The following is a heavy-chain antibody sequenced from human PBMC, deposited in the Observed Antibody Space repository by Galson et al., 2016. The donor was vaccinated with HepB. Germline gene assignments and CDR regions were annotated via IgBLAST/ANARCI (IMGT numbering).Heavy chain of an antibody. CDR3: AREPVRLDDLLTGPPKNPDY. CDR1: GFTFSSYT. J-gene: IGHJ4*02. Sequence: SLRLSCAASGFTFSSYTMNWVRQAPGKGLEWVSYISSNGATIYYADSVKGRFTLTRDNAKNSLYLQMNSLRDEDTAVYYCAREPVRLDDLLTGPPKNPDYWGQGTPVTVSS. V-gene: IGHV3-48*02. D-gene: IGHD3-9*01. CDR2: ISSNGATI.